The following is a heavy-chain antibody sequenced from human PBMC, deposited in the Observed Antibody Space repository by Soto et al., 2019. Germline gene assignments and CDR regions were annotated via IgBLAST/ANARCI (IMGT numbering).Heavy chain of an antibody. V-gene: IGHV3-23*01. D-gene: IGHD2-15*01. CDR2: ISGSGATI. CDR3: AKVAIANKVVAAQYYFAY. Sequence: PGGSLRLSCAASGFTFSNYAMSWVRQAPGKGLEWISAISGSGATIYYADSLRDRLTISRDNSKNTLYLQMDTLRAEDTAIYYCAKVAIANKVVAAQYYFAYWGQGSLVTVSS. CDR1: GFTFSNYA. J-gene: IGHJ4*02.